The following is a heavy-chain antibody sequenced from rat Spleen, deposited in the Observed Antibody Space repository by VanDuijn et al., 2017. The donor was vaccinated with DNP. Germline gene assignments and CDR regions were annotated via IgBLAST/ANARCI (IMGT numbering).Heavy chain of an antibody. Sequence: EVQLVESGGDLVQPGRSLKLSCAASGFTSSDFDVSWVRQAPEKGLEWVATVNYDGTRTFYRDSVKGRFTISRDNPKSTLYLQMDNLRSEDTATYYCATHRGYWGQGVMVTVSS. V-gene: IGHV5S10*01. CDR3: ATHRGY. J-gene: IGHJ2*01. CDR1: GFTSSDFD. CDR2: VNYDGTRT.